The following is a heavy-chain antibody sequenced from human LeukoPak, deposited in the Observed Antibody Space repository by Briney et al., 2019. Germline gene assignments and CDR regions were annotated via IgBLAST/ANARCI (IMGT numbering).Heavy chain of an antibody. CDR2: IRYDGSNK. V-gene: IGHV3-30*02. CDR1: GYTFSRHG. J-gene: IGHJ4*02. CDR3: AKDATTYYYDSSGYHFDY. Sequence: GGSLRLSCAASGYTFSRHGMHWVRQAPGKGLEWVAFIRYDGSNKYYADSVKGRFTISRDNSKNTLYLQMNSLRAEDTAVYYCAKDATTYYYDSSGYHFDYWGQGTLVTVSS. D-gene: IGHD3-22*01.